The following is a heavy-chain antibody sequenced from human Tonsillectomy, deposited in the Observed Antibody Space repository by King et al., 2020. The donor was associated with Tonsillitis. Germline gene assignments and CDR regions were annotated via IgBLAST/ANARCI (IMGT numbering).Heavy chain of an antibody. CDR1: GYTFSNYA. J-gene: IGHJ4*02. V-gene: IGHV3-23*04. Sequence: VQLVQSGGGLVQPGGSLRLSCAASGYTFSNYAVNWGRQAPGKGLEWVSGVSDVCGATYYADSVRGRFNISRDNSKSALYLLMNSLRAEDTAIYYLAKAAGRRTYQYYFDYWGQGSLVTVSS. CDR3: AKAAGRRTYQYYFDY. CDR2: VSDVCGAT. D-gene: IGHD6-13*01.